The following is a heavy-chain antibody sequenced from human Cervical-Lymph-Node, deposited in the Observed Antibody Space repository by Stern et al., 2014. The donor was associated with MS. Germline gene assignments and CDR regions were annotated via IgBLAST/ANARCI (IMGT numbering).Heavy chain of an antibody. J-gene: IGHJ4*02. Sequence: EMQLMESGAEVKKPGESLKISCKLSGYSFTIYYIAWVRQMPGKDLEWMGVIYPYDSDTTYSPSFQGQVTISADKSITTAYLQRSSLRASDTAMYYCARHVQGFDYWGQGTLVTVSS. V-gene: IGHV5-51*01. CDR2: IYPYDSDT. CDR3: ARHVQGFDY. CDR1: GYSFTIYY.